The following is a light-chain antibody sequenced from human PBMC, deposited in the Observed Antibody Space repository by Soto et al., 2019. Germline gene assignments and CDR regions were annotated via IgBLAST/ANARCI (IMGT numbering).Light chain of an antibody. CDR3: QQYGDSVWT. J-gene: IGKJ1*01. CDR2: GAS. CDR1: QSVTTTY. V-gene: IGKV3-20*01. Sequence: EIVLTQSPGTLSLSPGERATLSCRASQSVTTTYLAWYQQKPGQAPRLLIYGASSRATGIPDRFSGSGSGTDFTLTISRLEPEDFAVYYCQQYGDSVWTFGQGTQVEI.